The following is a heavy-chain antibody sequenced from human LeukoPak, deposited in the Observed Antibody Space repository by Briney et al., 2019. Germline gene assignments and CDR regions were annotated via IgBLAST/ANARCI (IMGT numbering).Heavy chain of an antibody. CDR2: IYYSRGT. D-gene: IGHD5-12*01. J-gene: IGHJ4*02. Sequence: SETLSLTCTVSSDSISNSAYHWGWIRQPPGRGLEWIGSIYYSRGTYYNPSLKSRVTISVDTSKNQFSLKLSSVTAADTAVYYCARGPLDSGYTYFDYWGQGTLVSVAS. CDR1: SDSISNSAYH. V-gene: IGHV4-39*07. CDR3: ARGPLDSGYTYFDY.